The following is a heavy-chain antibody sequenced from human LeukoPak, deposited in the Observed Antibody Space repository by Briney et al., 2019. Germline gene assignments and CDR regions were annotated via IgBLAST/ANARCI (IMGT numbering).Heavy chain of an antibody. CDR1: GFTVSSNY. Sequence: GGSLRLSCAASGFTVSSNYMSWVRQAPGKGLEWVSGIYSGGSTYYADSVKGRFTISRDNSKNTLYLQMNSLRAEDTAVYYCARSSTVTTSYYYYGMDVWGQGTTVTVSS. J-gene: IGHJ6*02. D-gene: IGHD4-17*01. CDR2: IYSGGST. CDR3: ARSSTVTTSYYYYGMDV. V-gene: IGHV3-66*01.